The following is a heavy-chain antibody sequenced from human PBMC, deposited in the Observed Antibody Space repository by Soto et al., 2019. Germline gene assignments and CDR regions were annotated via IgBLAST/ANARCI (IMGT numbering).Heavy chain of an antibody. J-gene: IGHJ6*02. CDR2: ITGDGSNT. D-gene: IGHD6-13*01. CDR3: AREFYSSSLVGTLYSHYYGMDV. CDR1: GFTFSSYW. V-gene: IGHV3-74*01. Sequence: GGSLRLSCAASGFTFSSYWMHWVRQAPGKGLAWVARITGDGSNTYYADSVKGRFTISRDNSKNTLYLQMNSQRAEDTAVYYCAREFYSSSLVGTLYSHYYGMDVWGQGTTVTVSS.